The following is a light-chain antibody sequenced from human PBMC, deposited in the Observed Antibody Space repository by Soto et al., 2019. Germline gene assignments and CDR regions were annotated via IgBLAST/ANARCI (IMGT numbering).Light chain of an antibody. CDR1: QSVSTNN. CDR2: GAS. V-gene: IGKV3-20*01. Sequence: IVLTQSPGTLSSSPGERATLSCRASQSVSTNNLAWYQQRPGQAPRLLIYGASRRATGIPDRFSGSGSGTDFTLTISRLEPEDLAVYYCQQYDNWRTFGQGTKVDIK. J-gene: IGKJ1*01. CDR3: QQYDNWRT.